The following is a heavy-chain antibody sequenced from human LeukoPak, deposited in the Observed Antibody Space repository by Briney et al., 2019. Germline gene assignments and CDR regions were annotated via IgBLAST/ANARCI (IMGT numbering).Heavy chain of an antibody. CDR1: GFTFSSYS. CDR2: ISSSSSYI. D-gene: IGHD3-10*01. V-gene: IGHV3-21*01. J-gene: IGHJ6*02. Sequence: GGSLRLSCAASGFTFSSYSMNWVRQAPGKGLDWVSSISSSSSYIYYADSVKGRFTISRDNAKNSLYLQMNSLRAEDTAVYYCARDHYYGSGSRGMDVWGQGTTVTVSS. CDR3: ARDHYYGSGSRGMDV.